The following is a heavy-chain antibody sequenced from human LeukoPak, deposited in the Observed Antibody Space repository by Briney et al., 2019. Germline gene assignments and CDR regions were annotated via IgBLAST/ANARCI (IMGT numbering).Heavy chain of an antibody. CDR3: ARDRTWIAAAGLFDY. V-gene: IGHV3-48*03. Sequence: PGGSLRLSCTASGFTFRNYEMNWVRQAPGKGLEWVSYISSSGSTIYYADSVKGRFTISRDNAKNSLYLQMNSLRAEDTAVYYCARDRTWIAAAGLFDYWGQGTLVTVSS. D-gene: IGHD6-13*01. CDR2: ISSSGSTI. CDR1: GFTFRNYE. J-gene: IGHJ4*02.